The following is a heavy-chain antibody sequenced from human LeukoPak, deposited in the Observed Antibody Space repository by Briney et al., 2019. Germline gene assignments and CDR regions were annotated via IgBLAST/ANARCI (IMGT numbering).Heavy chain of an antibody. CDR1: GYTFTSYY. V-gene: IGHV1-46*01. J-gene: IGHJ4*02. CDR3: ARDRAAAGTFDY. Sequence: ASVKVSCKASGYTFTSYYMHWVRQAPGQGLEWMGIINPSGGSTSYARKFQGRVTMTRDMSTSTVYMELSSLRSEDTAVYYCARDRAAAGTFDYWGQGTLVTVSS. D-gene: IGHD6-13*01. CDR2: INPSGGST.